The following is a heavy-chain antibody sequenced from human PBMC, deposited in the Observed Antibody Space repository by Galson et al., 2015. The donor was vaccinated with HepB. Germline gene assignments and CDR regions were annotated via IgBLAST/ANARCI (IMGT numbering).Heavy chain of an antibody. D-gene: IGHD5-18*01. J-gene: IGHJ6*02. CDR3: ARDGHSYGYYHGYYYYGMDV. CDR2: IWYDGSNK. Sequence: LRLSCAASGFTFSSYGMHWVRQAPGKGLEWVAVIWYDGSNKYYADSVKGRFTISRDNSKNTLYLQMNSLRAEDTAVYYCARDGHSYGYYHGYYYYGMDVWGQGTTVTVSS. V-gene: IGHV3-33*01. CDR1: GFTFSSYG.